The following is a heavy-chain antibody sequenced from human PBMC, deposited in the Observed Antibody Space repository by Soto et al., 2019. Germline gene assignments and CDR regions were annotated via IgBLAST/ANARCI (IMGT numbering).Heavy chain of an antibody. Sequence: GGLLRLSCAALEFTFKGYAMAWVRKAPGKGLEWVSSISGSGGSPSYADSVQGRFTISRDNSRNTLSLQMNSLRAEDTATYYCSKTRCSGNSCYVPDYWGHGSLGTDSS. D-gene: IGHD2-15*01. J-gene: IGHJ4*01. CDR2: ISGSGGSP. V-gene: IGHV3-23*01. CDR3: SKTRCSGNSCYVPDY. CDR1: EFTFKGYA.